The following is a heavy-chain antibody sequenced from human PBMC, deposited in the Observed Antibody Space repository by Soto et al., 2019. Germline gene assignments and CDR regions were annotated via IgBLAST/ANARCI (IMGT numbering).Heavy chain of an antibody. D-gene: IGHD6-6*01. CDR3: AREYSSSSPFFYYYYYGMDV. J-gene: IGHJ6*02. Sequence: SQTLSLTCAISGDSVSSNSAAWNWIRQSPSRGLEWLGRTYYRSKWYNDYAVSVKSRITINPDTSKNQFSLQLNSVTPEDTAVYYCAREYSSSSPFFYYYYYGMDVWGQGTTVTVSS. V-gene: IGHV6-1*01. CDR2: TYYRSKWYN. CDR1: GDSVSSNSAA.